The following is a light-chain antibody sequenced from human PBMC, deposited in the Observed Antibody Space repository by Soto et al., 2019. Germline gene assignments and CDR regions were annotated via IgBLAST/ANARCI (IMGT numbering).Light chain of an antibody. CDR2: DAS. J-gene: IGKJ4*01. CDR3: QQRSNWRVT. V-gene: IGKV3-11*01. Sequence: EIVLTQSPATLSLSPGERATLSCRASQSVSRYLAWYQQKPGQAPRLLIYDASNRATGIPARFSGSGSGTDFTLTISSLEPEDIAVYYCQQRSNWRVTFGGGTKV. CDR1: QSVSRY.